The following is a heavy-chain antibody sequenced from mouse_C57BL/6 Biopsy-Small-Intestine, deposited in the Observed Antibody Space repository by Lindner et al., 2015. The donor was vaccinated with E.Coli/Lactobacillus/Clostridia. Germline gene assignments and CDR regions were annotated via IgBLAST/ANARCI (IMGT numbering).Heavy chain of an antibody. CDR3: ALSYSNLAWFAY. J-gene: IGHJ3*01. CDR2: INPNYGIT. Sequence: VQLQESGPELVKPGASVKISCKASDSSFTDYNVNWVKQNNGKSLEWIGFINPNYGITSYNLNFKGKATLTVDQSSSTAYVQLNSLTSEDSAVYYCALSYSNLAWFAYWGQGTLVTVSA. D-gene: IGHD2-5*01. V-gene: IGHV1-39*01. CDR1: DSSFTDYN.